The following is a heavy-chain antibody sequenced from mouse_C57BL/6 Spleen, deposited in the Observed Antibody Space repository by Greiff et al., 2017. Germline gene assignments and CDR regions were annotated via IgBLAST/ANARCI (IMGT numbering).Heavy chain of an antibody. CDR3: AREDYGSSAWFAY. V-gene: IGHV1-80*01. J-gene: IGHJ3*01. D-gene: IGHD1-1*01. CDR1: GYAFSSYW. Sequence: VQLQHSGAELVKPGASVKISCKASGYAFSSYWMNWVKQRPGKGLEWIGQIYPGDGDTNYNGKFKGKATLTADKSSSTAYMQLSSLTSEDSAVYFCAREDYGSSAWFAYWGQGTLVTVSA. CDR2: IYPGDGDT.